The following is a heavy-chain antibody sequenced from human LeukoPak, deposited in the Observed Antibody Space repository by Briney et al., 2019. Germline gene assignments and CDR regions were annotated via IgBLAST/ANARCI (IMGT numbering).Heavy chain of an antibody. Sequence: ASVKVSCKASGGTFSSYAISWVRQAPGQGLEWMGRIIPILGIANYAQKFQGRVTITADKSTSTAYMELSSLRSEDTAVYYRANTYDILTGYPGAFDYWGQGTLVTVSS. V-gene: IGHV1-69*04. CDR3: ANTYDILTGYPGAFDY. D-gene: IGHD3-9*01. CDR1: GGTFSSYA. J-gene: IGHJ4*02. CDR2: IIPILGIA.